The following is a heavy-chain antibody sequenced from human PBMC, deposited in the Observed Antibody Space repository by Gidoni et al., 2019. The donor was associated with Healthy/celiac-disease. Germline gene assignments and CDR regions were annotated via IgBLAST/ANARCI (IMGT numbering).Heavy chain of an antibody. V-gene: IGHV4-31*03. Sequence: QVQLQESGPGLVKPSQTLSLTCTVSGGSIRRGGYYWSWIRQHPGKGLEWIGYIYYSGSTYYNPSLKSRVTISVDTSKNQFSLKLSSVTAADTAVYYCARVLGFRETSYYFDYWGQGTLVTVSS. CDR3: ARVLGFRETSYYFDY. J-gene: IGHJ4*02. CDR2: IYYSGST. D-gene: IGHD3-10*01. CDR1: GGSIRRGGYY.